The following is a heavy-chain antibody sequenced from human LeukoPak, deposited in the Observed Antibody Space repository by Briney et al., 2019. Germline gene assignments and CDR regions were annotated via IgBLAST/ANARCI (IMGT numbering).Heavy chain of an antibody. D-gene: IGHD6-13*01. CDR3: ARYWIAAAGAFDY. CDR1: GGSFSGYY. J-gene: IGHJ4*02. Sequence: SETLSLTCAVYGGSFSGYYWSWIRQPPGKGLEWIGEINHSGSTNYNPSLKSRVTISVDTSKNQFSLKLSSVTAADTAVYYCARYWIAAAGAFDYWGQGTLVTVSS. V-gene: IGHV4-34*01. CDR2: INHSGST.